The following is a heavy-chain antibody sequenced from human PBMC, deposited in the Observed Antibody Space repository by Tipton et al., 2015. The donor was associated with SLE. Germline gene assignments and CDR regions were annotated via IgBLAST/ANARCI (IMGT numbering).Heavy chain of an antibody. J-gene: IGHJ6*02. D-gene: IGHD3-16*01. V-gene: IGHV3-30*18. CDR1: GFTFSSYG. Sequence: SLRLSCAASGFTFSSYGMHWVRQAPGKGLEWVAVIWYDGSKKYYADFVKGRFTISRDDSKNTLYLQMNGLRPEDTAVYYCAKEGGPGIPPTCDMDVWGQVTTVTVSS. CDR3: AKEGGPGIPPTCDMDV. CDR2: IWYDGSKK.